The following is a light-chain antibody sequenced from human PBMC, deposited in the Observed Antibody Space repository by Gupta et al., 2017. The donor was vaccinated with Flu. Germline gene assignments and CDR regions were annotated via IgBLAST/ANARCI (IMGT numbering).Light chain of an antibody. J-gene: IGKJ2*01. V-gene: IGKV1-39*01. CDR3: QQTHRTPFT. Sequence: IQMTQSPSSLSASVGDRVTITCRASQTISTYLNWYQQRPGEAPNLLIYAASNLQSGVPLRFSGSGSGTDFTLTISRLRPEDFASYYCQQTHRTPFTFGQGTKLEIK. CDR2: AAS. CDR1: QTISTY.